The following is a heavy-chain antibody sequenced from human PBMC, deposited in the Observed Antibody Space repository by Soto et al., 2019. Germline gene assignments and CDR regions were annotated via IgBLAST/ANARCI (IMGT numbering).Heavy chain of an antibody. CDR1: GFTFNNYF. CDR3: ARGDGRGSTGFYYYYGMDV. V-gene: IGHV1-46*02. Sequence: QVQLVQSGAEVKKPGASVKVSCKASGFTFNNYFFHWVRQAPRQGLEWMGIISPYDGSTNYEQSLPGTVTMTSDPSTSTVYMELSSLRSADTAVYYCARGDGRGSTGFYYYYGMDVWGHGTTVTVSS. D-gene: IGHD1-26*01. J-gene: IGHJ6*02. CDR2: ISPYDGST.